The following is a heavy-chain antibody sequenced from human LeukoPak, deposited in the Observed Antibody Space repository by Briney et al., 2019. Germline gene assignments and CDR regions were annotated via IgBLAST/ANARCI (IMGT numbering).Heavy chain of an antibody. CDR2: INPNSGGT. CDR3: ARENCGGDCVDFDY. CDR1: GYTFTGYY. Sequence: APVKVSCKASGYTFTGYYMHWVRQAPGQGLEWMGWINPNSGGTNYAQKFQGRVTMTRDTSISTAYMELSRLRSDDTAVYYCARENCGGDCVDFDYWGQGTLVTVSS. D-gene: IGHD2-21*02. V-gene: IGHV1-2*02. J-gene: IGHJ4*02.